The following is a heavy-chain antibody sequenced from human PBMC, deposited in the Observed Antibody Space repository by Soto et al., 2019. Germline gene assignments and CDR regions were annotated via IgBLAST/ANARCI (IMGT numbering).Heavy chain of an antibody. D-gene: IGHD3-10*01. V-gene: IGHV3-48*03. CDR2: IDGSGATK. CDR1: GFTFNDFE. Sequence: EVQLLESGGGLVQPGGSLRLSCGVSGFTFNDFEMNWVRQAPGKGPEWLAYIDGSGATKKYADSVRGRFTISRDNPNNSLFLQMSSLGAADTAIYYCARGFGRFNYGGQGTLVSVSS. CDR3: ARGFGRFNY. J-gene: IGHJ4*02.